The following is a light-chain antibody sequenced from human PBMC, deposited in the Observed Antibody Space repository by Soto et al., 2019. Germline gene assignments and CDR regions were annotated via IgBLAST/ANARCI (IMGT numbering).Light chain of an antibody. CDR3: QSYDSSLRGV. V-gene: IGLV1-40*01. Sequence: QSVLTQPPSVSGAPGQRVTISCTGSSSNIGAGYDVHWYQQLPGTAPKLLIYGNSNRPSGVPDRFSGSKSGTSAYLAITGLQAEDEADYYCQSYDSSLRGVFGGGTKVTVL. J-gene: IGLJ2*01. CDR1: SSNIGAGYD. CDR2: GNS.